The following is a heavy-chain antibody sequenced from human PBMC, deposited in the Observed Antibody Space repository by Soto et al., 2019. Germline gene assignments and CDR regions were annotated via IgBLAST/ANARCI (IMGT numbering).Heavy chain of an antibody. CDR2: INHSGST. V-gene: IGHV4-34*01. Sequence: PSETLSLTCGVYGGSFSGCYWSWIRQPPGKGLECIGEINHSGSTNYNRSLNSRVTISVATSKNQFSLKLSSVTAAATAVYYCARARRVSQMALQRYYHYGMDVRSQRTTVTVSS. D-gene: IGHD4-4*01. CDR3: ARARRVSQMALQRYYHYGMDV. CDR1: GGSFSGCY. J-gene: IGHJ6*02.